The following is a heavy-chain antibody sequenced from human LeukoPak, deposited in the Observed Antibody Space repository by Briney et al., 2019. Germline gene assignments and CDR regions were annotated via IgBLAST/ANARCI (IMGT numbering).Heavy chain of an antibody. Sequence: GGSLRLSCAASGFTFSSYAMNWVRQAPGKGLEWVSLISGSGDSPDYADSVKGRFTISRDNSKNALYLQINSLRADDTAVYYCAKRAVAGTGRGFDIWGQGTLVTVSS. D-gene: IGHD6-19*01. J-gene: IGHJ3*02. V-gene: IGHV3-23*01. CDR1: GFTFSSYA. CDR2: ISGSGDSP. CDR3: AKRAVAGTGRGFDI.